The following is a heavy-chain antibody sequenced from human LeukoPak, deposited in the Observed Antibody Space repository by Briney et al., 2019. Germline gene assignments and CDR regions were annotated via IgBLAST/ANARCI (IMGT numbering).Heavy chain of an antibody. CDR2: TSGSGGST. J-gene: IGHJ6*02. Sequence: GGSLRLSCAASGFTFSSYAMSWVRQAPGKGLEWVSATSGSGGSTYYADSVKGRFTISRDNSKNTLYLQMNSLRVEDTAVYHCAKAGGFCSSTNCWGGLDVWGQGTTVTVSS. D-gene: IGHD2-2*01. CDR3: AKAGGFCSSTNCWGGLDV. CDR1: GFTFSSYA. V-gene: IGHV3-23*01.